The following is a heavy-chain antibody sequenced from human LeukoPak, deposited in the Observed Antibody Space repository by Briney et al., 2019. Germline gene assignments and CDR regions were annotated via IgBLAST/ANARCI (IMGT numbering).Heavy chain of an antibody. D-gene: IGHD3-22*01. J-gene: IGHJ4*02. CDR3: ARGLGTYDSSELTWPMISF. Sequence: GASVKVSCKASGYTFTSYGISWVRQAPGQGLEWMGWISAYNGNTNYAQKLQGRVTMTTDTSTSTAYLDLSGLRSEDTAVYYCARGLGTYDSSELTWPMISFWGQGTLVTVSS. CDR1: GYTFTSYG. CDR2: ISAYNGNT. V-gene: IGHV1-18*01.